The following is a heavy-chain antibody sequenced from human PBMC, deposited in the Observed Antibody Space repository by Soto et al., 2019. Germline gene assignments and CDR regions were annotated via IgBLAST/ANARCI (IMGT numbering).Heavy chain of an antibody. CDR2: IYYSGST. CDR3: ARSGYSYGLGAFDI. J-gene: IGHJ3*02. CDR1: GGSISSYY. Sequence: QVQLQESGPGLVKPSETLSLTCTVSGGSISSYYWSWIRQPPGKGLEWIGYIYYSGSTNYNPSLKSRVTITVDTSKNQFSLKLSSVTDADTAVYYCARSGYSYGLGAFDIWGQGTMVTVSS. D-gene: IGHD5-18*01. V-gene: IGHV4-59*01.